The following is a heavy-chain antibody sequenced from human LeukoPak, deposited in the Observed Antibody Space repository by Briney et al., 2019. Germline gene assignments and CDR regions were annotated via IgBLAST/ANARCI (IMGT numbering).Heavy chain of an antibody. CDR3: ARWGSRWSDGGGDF. D-gene: IGHD6-13*01. CDR2: MNPNSGNR. J-gene: IGHJ4*02. Sequence: ASVKVSCKASGCTFTSYDINWVRQAPGQGLGWMGWMNPNSGNRGDAQKYQDRVTMTRNTSISTAYMKLSSGRLEDRALYYCARWGSRWSDGGGDFWGQGTRVSVSS. V-gene: IGHV1-8*01. CDR1: GCTFTSYD.